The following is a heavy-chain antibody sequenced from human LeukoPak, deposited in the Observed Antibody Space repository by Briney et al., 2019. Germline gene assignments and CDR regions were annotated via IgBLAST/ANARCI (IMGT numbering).Heavy chain of an antibody. D-gene: IGHD3-22*01. Sequence: GGSLRLSCAASGFTFSSYAMSWVRQAPGKGLEWVSAISGSGGSTYYADSVKGRFTISRDNSKNTLYLQTNSLRAEDTAVYYCAKSPYYDSSGAYDYWGQGTLVTVSS. CDR2: ISGSGGST. J-gene: IGHJ4*02. CDR1: GFTFSSYA. CDR3: AKSPYYDSSGAYDY. V-gene: IGHV3-23*01.